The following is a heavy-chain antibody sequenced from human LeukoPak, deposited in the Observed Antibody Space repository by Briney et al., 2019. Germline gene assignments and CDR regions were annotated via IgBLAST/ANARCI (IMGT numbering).Heavy chain of an antibody. CDR3: AKGDDAGYSYGMDV. CDR1: GFTFNDYA. CDR2: ISLNSGTI. V-gene: IGHV3-9*01. J-gene: IGHJ6*02. D-gene: IGHD6-13*01. Sequence: GGSLRLSCGASGFTFNDYAMHWVRQAPGKGLEWVSGISLNSGTIAYADSVKGRFTISRDNAKNSLYLQMNSLRAEDTALYYCAKGDDAGYSYGMDVWGQGTTVTVSS.